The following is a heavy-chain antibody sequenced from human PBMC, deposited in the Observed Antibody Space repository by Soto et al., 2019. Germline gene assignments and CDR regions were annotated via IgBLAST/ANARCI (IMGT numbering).Heavy chain of an antibody. D-gene: IGHD5-12*01. CDR2: INPNSGGT. J-gene: IGHJ4*02. CDR3: ARVGWGGYAQPYFDY. Sequence: ASVKVSCKASGYTFTGYYMHWVRQAPGQGLEWMGWINPNSGGTNYAQKFQGWVTMTRDTSISTAYMELSRLRSDDTAVYYCARVGWGGYAQPYFDYWGQGTLVTVSS. CDR1: GYTFTGYY. V-gene: IGHV1-2*04.